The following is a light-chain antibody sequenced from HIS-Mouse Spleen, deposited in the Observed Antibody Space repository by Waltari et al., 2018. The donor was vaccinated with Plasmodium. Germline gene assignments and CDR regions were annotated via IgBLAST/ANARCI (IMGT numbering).Light chain of an antibody. CDR2: DAS. V-gene: IGKV3-11*01. Sequence: EIVLTPSPATLPLSPGDRATLSCRVSQSVSSSLAWYQQQPGQAPRLLIYDASNRATGLPSRLSGSGSGTEVTLTIRSLEPEDFALYDCEQRSNWPPTFGQGTRLEIK. J-gene: IGKJ5*01. CDR3: EQRSNWPPT. CDR1: QSVSSS.